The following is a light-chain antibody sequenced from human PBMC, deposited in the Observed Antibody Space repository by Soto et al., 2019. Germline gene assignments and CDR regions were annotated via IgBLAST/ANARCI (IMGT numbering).Light chain of an antibody. CDR2: AAS. J-gene: IGKJ3*01. Sequence: DIQMTQSPSSLSASVGDRVTITCRANQSISSYVNWYQQKPGKAPNLLIYAASSLQSEVPSRFSGSGSGTDFTLTISSLQPEDVATYYCQQSYNTAFTFGPGTKVDIK. CDR3: QQSYNTAFT. V-gene: IGKV1-39*01. CDR1: QSISSY.